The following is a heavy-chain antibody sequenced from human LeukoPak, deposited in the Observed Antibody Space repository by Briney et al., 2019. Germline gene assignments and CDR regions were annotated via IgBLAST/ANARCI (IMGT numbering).Heavy chain of an antibody. CDR2: IRSKAYGGTT. Sequence: KTGGSLRLSCTASGFTFGDYAVSWFRQAPGKGLEWVGFIRSKAYGGTTEYAASVKGRFTISRDDSKSIAYLQMNSLKTEDTAVYYCTRPDIVVVPAASSFDYWGQGTLVTVSS. CDR1: GFTFGDYA. J-gene: IGHJ4*02. V-gene: IGHV3-49*05. D-gene: IGHD2-2*01. CDR3: TRPDIVVVPAASSFDY.